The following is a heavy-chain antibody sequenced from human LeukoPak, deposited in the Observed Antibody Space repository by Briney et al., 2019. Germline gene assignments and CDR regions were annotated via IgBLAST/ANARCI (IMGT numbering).Heavy chain of an antibody. CDR1: GVSFSSDY. J-gene: IGHJ4*02. CDR3: ATFTYYGPFDY. D-gene: IGHD3-16*01. V-gene: IGHV4-59*01. CDR2: ISYTGST. Sequence: PSETLSLTCAVSGVSFSSDYWSWIRQPPGKGLEWVGWISYTGSTKYSSSLNSRATISVDTSKMQFSLKLTSVTAADTAVYYCATFTYYGPFDYWGQGTLVTVSS.